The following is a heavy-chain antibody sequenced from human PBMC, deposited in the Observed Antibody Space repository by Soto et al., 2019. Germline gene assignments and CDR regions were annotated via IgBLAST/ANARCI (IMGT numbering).Heavy chain of an antibody. J-gene: IGHJ4*02. Sequence: SGPTLVNPTQTLTLTCTFSGFSLSTSGMRVGWIRQPPGKALEWLARIDWDDDKFYSTSLKTRLTISKDTSKNQVVLTMTNMDPVDTATYYCARTTYYYDSSGYYLIDFDYWGQGTLVTVSS. CDR2: IDWDDDK. CDR1: GFSLSTSGMR. V-gene: IGHV2-70*04. D-gene: IGHD3-22*01. CDR3: ARTTYYYDSSGYYLIDFDY.